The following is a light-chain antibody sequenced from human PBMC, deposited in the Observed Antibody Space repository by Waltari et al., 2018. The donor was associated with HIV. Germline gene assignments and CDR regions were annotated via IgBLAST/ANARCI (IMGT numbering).Light chain of an antibody. CDR2: DAS. J-gene: IGKJ1*01. V-gene: IGKV3-15*01. CDR1: QSVSTK. Sequence: IVLTQSPVTLSVSPGASATVSCRASQSVSTKVAWYQQKPGRAPTLLVYDASTTAPGVHDRFSGSGSGTEFTLSILSLQSEDFALYFCQQYNSWPQTFGRGTQVDIK. CDR3: QQYNSWPQT.